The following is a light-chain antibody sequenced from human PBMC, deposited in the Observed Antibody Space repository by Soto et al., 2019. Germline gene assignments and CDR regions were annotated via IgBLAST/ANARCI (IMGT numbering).Light chain of an antibody. CDR1: QSISSW. Sequence: DIQMTQSPSTLSASVGDRVTIICRASQSISSWLAWYQQKPGKAPTLLIYDASTLERGVPSRFSGTGSGTEFTLSIDSLQPDDFATYYCQQYHTSSITCGQGTRREIK. V-gene: IGKV1-5*02. CDR3: QQYHTSSIT. CDR2: DAS. J-gene: IGKJ5*01.